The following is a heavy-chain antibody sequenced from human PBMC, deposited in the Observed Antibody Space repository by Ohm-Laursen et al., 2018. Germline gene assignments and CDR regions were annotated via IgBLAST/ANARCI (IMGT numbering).Heavy chain of an antibody. CDR2: INHSRST. Sequence: LRLSCAASGFIFSNYGMNWIRQPPGKGLEWIGEINHSRSTKYNSSFKSRVTISVDTSKNQFSLKLSSVTAADTAVYYCARGFSGWWGRIDYWGQGILVTVSS. CDR3: ARGFSGWWGRIDY. D-gene: IGHD6-19*01. J-gene: IGHJ4*02. CDR1: GFIFSNYG. V-gene: IGHV4-34*01.